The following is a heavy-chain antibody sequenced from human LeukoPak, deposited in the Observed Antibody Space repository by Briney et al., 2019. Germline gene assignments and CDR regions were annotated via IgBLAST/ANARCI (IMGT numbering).Heavy chain of an antibody. V-gene: IGHV4-59*08. Sequence: SETLSLTCTVSGGSISGYYWSWIRQPPGKGLEWIGYIYYSGRTNYNPSLKSRVTISVDTSKNQFSLKLSSVTAADTAVYYCARRGSRSWHFDYWGQGTLVTVSS. D-gene: IGHD6-13*01. J-gene: IGHJ4*02. CDR3: ARRGSRSWHFDY. CDR1: GGSISGYY. CDR2: IYYSGRT.